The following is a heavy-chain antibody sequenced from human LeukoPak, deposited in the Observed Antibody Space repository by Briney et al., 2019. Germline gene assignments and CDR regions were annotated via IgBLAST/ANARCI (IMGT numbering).Heavy chain of an antibody. CDR3: AKGRGAFDI. Sequence: GGSLRLSCAASGFTFSRYAMSWVRQAPGKGLEWVSAISGSGGSTYYADSVRGRFTISRDNSKNTLYLQMNGLRAEDTAVYYCAKGRGAFDIWGQGTMVTVSS. V-gene: IGHV3-23*01. CDR1: GFTFSRYA. J-gene: IGHJ3*02. CDR2: ISGSGGST.